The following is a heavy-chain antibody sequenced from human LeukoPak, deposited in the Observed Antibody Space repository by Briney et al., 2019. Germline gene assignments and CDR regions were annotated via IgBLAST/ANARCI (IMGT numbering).Heavy chain of an antibody. Sequence: ASVKVSCKASGYTFTGYYMHWVRQAPGQGLEWMGWINPNSGGTNYAQKFQGRVTMTRDTSISTAYMELSRLRSDDTAVYYCARDLRYFDWSTPGDYWGQEPWSPSPQ. V-gene: IGHV1-2*02. D-gene: IGHD3-9*01. CDR3: ARDLRYFDWSTPGDY. CDR2: INPNSGGT. J-gene: IGHJ4*01. CDR1: GYTFTGYY.